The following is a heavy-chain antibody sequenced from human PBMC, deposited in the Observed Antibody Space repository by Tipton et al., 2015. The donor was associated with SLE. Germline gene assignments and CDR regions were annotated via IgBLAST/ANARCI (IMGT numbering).Heavy chain of an antibody. V-gene: IGHV4-59*12. CDR3: ASLRQVIYYMDV. Sequence: TLSLTCTVSGGSISNYYWSWIRQPPGKGLEWIGYIYYSGSTNYNPSLKSRVTISVDTSKNQFSLELSSVTAADTAVYYCASLRQVIYYMDVWGKGTTVTVSS. CDR2: IYYSGST. J-gene: IGHJ6*03. CDR1: GGSISNYY. D-gene: IGHD2-21*01.